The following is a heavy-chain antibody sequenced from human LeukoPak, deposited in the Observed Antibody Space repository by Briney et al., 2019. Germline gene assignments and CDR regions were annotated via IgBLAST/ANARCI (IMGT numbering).Heavy chain of an antibody. J-gene: IGHJ4*02. CDR2: IYFTGNHI. CDR3: AREFSTVGNFDY. Sequence: GGSLRLSCATSGFTFSRFSMRWVRQAPGKGLEWVSSIYFTGNHISYADSVKGRFTISRDNANNSVYLQMNGLRAEDTAVYYCAREFSTVGNFDYWGQGTLVTVSP. CDR1: GFTFSRFS. V-gene: IGHV3-21*01. D-gene: IGHD3-3*02.